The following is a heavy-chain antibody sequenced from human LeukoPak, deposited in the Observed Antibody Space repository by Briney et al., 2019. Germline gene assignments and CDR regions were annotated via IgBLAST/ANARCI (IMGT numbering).Heavy chain of an antibody. V-gene: IGHV1-2*02. D-gene: IGHD3-10*01. Sequence: ASVKVSCKASGYTFTGYYMHWVRQAPGQGLEWMGWINPNSGGTNYAQKFQGRVTMTRDTSISTAYMELSRLRSDDTAVYYCAREYGSRLEASDIWGQGTMVTVSS. CDR3: AREYGSRLEASDI. CDR1: GYTFTGYY. CDR2: INPNSGGT. J-gene: IGHJ3*02.